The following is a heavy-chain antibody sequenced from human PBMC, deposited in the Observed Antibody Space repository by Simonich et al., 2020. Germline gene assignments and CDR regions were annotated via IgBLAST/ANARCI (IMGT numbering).Heavy chain of an antibody. J-gene: IGHJ3*02. CDR2: IYYRGST. CDR3: ARHAGFAFDI. D-gene: IGHD6-13*01. CDR1: GGSISSSSYY. Sequence: QLQLQESGPGLVKPSETLSLTCTVSGGSISSSSYYGGWIRQPPGKGLEWIGIIYYRGSTYYNPSLKSRVTISVDTSKNQFSLKLSSVTAADTAVYYCARHAGFAFDIWGQGTMVTVSS. V-gene: IGHV4-39*01.